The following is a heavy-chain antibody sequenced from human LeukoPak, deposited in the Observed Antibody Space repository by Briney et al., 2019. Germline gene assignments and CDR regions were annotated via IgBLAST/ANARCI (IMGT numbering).Heavy chain of an antibody. CDR1: GYTFTDYY. CDR2: INPNSGGT. Sequence: ASVKVSCKASGYTFTDYYMQWVRQAPGQGLEWMGWINPNSGGTNYAQRFQGRVTMTRDTSISTAYMEVSRLRSDDTAVYYCARDGGLDYWGQGTLVTVSS. CDR3: ARDGGLDY. J-gene: IGHJ4*02. V-gene: IGHV1-2*02. D-gene: IGHD3-16*01.